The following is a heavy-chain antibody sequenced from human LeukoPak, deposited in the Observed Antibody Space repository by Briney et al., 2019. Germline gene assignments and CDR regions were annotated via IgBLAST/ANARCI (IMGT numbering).Heavy chain of an antibody. CDR3: ARTFYRGANVDY. D-gene: IGHD1-26*01. V-gene: IGHV4-39*01. CDR2: IYYSGST. CDR1: SGAISTSHWL. Sequence: SETLSLTCTVSSGAISTSHWLSWIRQPPGKGLEWIGSIYYSGSTYYNPSLKSRVTISVDTSKNQFSLKLSSVTAADTAVYYCARTFYRGANVDYWGQGTLVTVSS. J-gene: IGHJ4*02.